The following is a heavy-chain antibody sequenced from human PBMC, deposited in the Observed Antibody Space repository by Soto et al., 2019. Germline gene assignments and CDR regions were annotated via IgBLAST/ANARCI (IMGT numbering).Heavy chain of an antibody. V-gene: IGHV5-10-1*01. CDR2: IDPSDSYT. Sequence: GESLKISCKGSGYSFTSYWISWVRQMPGKGLEWMGRIDPSDSYTNYSPSFQGHVTISADKSISTAYLQWSSLKASDTAMYYCARVGIQASPRVGGMDVWGQGTTVTVSS. CDR1: GYSFTSYW. CDR3: ARVGIQASPRVGGMDV. J-gene: IGHJ6*02. D-gene: IGHD6-6*01.